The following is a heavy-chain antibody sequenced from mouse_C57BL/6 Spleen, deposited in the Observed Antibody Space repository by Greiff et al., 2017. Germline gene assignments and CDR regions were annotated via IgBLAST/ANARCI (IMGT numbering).Heavy chain of an antibody. CDR2: IYPGDGDT. V-gene: IGHV1-82*01. D-gene: IGHD2-1*01. Sequence: QVQLQQSGPELVKPGASVKISCKASGYAFSSSWMHWVKQRPGKGLEWIGRIYPGDGDTNYNGKFKGKATLTADKSSSTAYMQLSSLTSEDSAVYFCARNEAGNLYYWGQGTTLTVSS. CDR1: GYAFSSSW. J-gene: IGHJ2*01. CDR3: ARNEAGNLYY.